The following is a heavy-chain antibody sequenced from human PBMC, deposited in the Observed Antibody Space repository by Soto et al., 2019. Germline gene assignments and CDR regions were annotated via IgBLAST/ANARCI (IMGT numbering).Heavy chain of an antibody. Sequence: GESLKISCKGSGYSFAGYWITWVRQKPGKGLEWMGRIDPSDSQTYYSPSFRGHVTISVTKSITTVFLQWSSLRASDTAMYYCARQIYDSDTGPNFQYFFDSWGQGTPVTVSS. J-gene: IGHJ4*02. V-gene: IGHV5-10-1*01. D-gene: IGHD3-22*01. CDR1: GYSFAGYW. CDR3: ARQIYDSDTGPNFQYFFDS. CDR2: IDPSDSQT.